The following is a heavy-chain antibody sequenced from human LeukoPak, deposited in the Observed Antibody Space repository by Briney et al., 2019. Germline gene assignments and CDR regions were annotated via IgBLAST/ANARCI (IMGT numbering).Heavy chain of an antibody. CDR3: ARDLGAYDSSAPDY. CDR1: GFTFSSYS. J-gene: IGHJ4*02. D-gene: IGHD3-22*01. CDR2: ISSSSSYI. Sequence: GGSLRLSCAASGFTFSSYSMNWVRQAPGKGLEWVSSISSSSSYIYYADSVKGRFTIPRDNAKNSLYLQMNSLRAEDTAVYYCARDLGAYDSSAPDYWGQGTLVTVSS. V-gene: IGHV3-21*01.